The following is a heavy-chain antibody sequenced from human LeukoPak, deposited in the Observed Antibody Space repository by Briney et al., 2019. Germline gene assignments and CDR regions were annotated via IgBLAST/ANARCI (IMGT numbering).Heavy chain of an antibody. CDR3: ARSADRSGYFREITLYYFDY. Sequence: GSLRLSCAPSGFTFSDFYMTWIRQAPGKGLEWVSYISNRGSTIHYADSVRGRFTISRDNAKKSLYLQMNGLRAEDTAVYYCARSADRSGYFREITLYYFDYWGQGTLVTVSS. CDR1: GFTFSDFY. V-gene: IGHV3-11*01. D-gene: IGHD3-22*01. CDR2: ISNRGSTI. J-gene: IGHJ4*02.